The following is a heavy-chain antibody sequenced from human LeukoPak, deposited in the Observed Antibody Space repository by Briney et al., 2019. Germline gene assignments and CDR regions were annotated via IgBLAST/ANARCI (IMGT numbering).Heavy chain of an antibody. CDR1: GFTFSSCS. Sequence: GGSLRLSCAASGFTFSSCSMNWVRQAPGKGLEWVSTISGGGGSTYYADSVKGRFTISRDNSKNTLYLQVNSLRAEDTAVYYCAKGGKWDVTPFDYWGQGTLVTVSS. D-gene: IGHD1-26*01. J-gene: IGHJ4*02. CDR3: AKGGKWDVTPFDY. CDR2: ISGGGGST. V-gene: IGHV3-23*01.